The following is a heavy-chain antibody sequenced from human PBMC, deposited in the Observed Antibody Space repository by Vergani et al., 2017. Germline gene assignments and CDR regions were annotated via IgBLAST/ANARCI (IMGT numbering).Heavy chain of an antibody. J-gene: IGHJ6*02. CDR3: AGGAAAGSPGSVRYYYGMDV. V-gene: IGHV3-48*02. CDR1: GFTFSSYS. D-gene: IGHD6-13*01. CDR2: ISSSSSTI. Sequence: EVQLVESGGGLVQPGRSLRLSCAASGFTFSSYSMNWVRQAPGKGLEWVSYISSSSSTIYYADSVKGRFTISRDNAKNSLYLQMNSLRDEDTAVYYCAGGAAAGSPGSVRYYYGMDVWGQGTTVTVSS.